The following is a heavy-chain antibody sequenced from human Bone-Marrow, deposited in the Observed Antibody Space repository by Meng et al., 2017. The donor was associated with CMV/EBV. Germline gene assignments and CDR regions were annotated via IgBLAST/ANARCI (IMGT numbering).Heavy chain of an antibody. D-gene: IGHD5-18*01. J-gene: IGHJ4*02. V-gene: IGHV4-61*01. CDR1: AVSVISGSYY. CDR2: IFYTGKT. Sequence: SETLSLTCTVSAVSVISGSYYWSWIRQPPGKGLEWIGYIFYTGKTNYNPSLKSRATISVDTSKNQFSLKLSSVTAADTAVYYCARDLEVGDTAMVFDYWGQGKLVTGSS. CDR3: ARDLEVGDTAMVFDY.